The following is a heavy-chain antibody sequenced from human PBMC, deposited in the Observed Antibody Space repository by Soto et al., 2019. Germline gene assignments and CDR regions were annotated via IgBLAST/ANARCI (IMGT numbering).Heavy chain of an antibody. CDR3: ARVVRGAETPHNWFAP. V-gene: IGHV3-7*01. CDR2: IKQDGSAE. J-gene: IGHJ5*02. CDR1: GFTFTTYY. Sequence: PGGSLRLSCATSGFTFTTYYMSWLRQAPGKGLEWVANIKQDGSAETYVDSVKGRFTISRDNAKNSLYLQMNSLRVEDTAVYYCARVVRGAETPHNWFAPWGQGALVTVSS.